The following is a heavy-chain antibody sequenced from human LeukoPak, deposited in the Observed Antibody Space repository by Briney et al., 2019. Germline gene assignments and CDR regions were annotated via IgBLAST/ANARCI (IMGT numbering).Heavy chain of an antibody. J-gene: IGHJ4*02. CDR1: SGSFSNHY. CDR2: VYGNGGA. V-gene: IGHV4-4*07. Sequence: PSETLSLTCTVSSGSFSNHYWSWIRQPAGKGLEYIGRVYGNGGADYNPSLRSRVTMSVDTSKNQFSLKVNSVTAADTAVYYCAKGPQETASTAAFDSWGQGILVTVSS. D-gene: IGHD4-4*01. CDR3: AKGPQETASTAAFDS.